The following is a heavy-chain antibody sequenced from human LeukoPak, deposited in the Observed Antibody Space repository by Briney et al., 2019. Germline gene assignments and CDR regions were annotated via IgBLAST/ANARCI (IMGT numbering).Heavy chain of an antibody. CDR1: GGSISSYY. CDR2: IYYSGST. CDR3: ARAPLGYCSGGSCASRGDFDY. Sequence: PSETLSLTCTVSGGSISSYYWSWIRQPPGKGLGWIGYIYYSGSTNYNPSLKSRVTISVDTSKNQFSLKLSSVTPADTAVYYCARAPLGYCSGGSCASRGDFDYWGQGTLVTVSS. V-gene: IGHV4-59*01. J-gene: IGHJ4*02. D-gene: IGHD2-15*01.